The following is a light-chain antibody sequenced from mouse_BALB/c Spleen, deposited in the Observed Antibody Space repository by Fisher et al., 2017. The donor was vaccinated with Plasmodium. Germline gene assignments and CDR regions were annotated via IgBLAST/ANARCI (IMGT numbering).Light chain of an antibody. CDR2: KVS. V-gene: IGKV1-110*01. CDR3: SQSTHLPLT. CDR1: QSLVHSNGNTY. J-gene: IGKJ5*01. Sequence: DIVLTQSPLSLPVSLGDQASISCRSSQSLVHSNGNTYLHWFLQKTGQSPKLLIYKVSNRFSGVPDRFSGSGSGTDFTLKISRVGAEDLGLYFCSQSTHLPLTFGAGTKLELK.